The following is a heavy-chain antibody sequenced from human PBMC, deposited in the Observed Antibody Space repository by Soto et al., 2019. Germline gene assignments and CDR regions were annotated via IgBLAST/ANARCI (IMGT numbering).Heavy chain of an antibody. CDR3: AKDYSNYINWFAP. V-gene: IGHV3-23*01. CDR1: GFTFSSYA. Sequence: EVQLLESGGGLVQPGGSLRLSCAASGFTFSSYAMRWVRQAPGKGLEWVSAISGSGGSTYYADAVKGRFTISTDNSKNTLYLQMISLRAEDTAVYYCAKDYSNYINWFAPWGQGTLVTVSS. D-gene: IGHD4-4*01. CDR2: ISGSGGST. J-gene: IGHJ5*02.